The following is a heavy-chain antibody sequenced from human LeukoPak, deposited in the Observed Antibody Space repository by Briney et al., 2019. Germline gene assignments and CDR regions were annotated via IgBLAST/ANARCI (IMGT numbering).Heavy chain of an antibody. D-gene: IGHD3-10*01. CDR3: ARRGGSGSYYQPNFDY. V-gene: IGHV4-39*01. Sequence: SETLSLTCTVSGGSISSSSYSWGWIRQPPGKGLEWIGSIYYSGSTYYNPSLKSRVTISVDTSKNQFSLKLSSVTAADTAVYYCARRGGSGSYYQPNFDYWGQGTLVTVSS. CDR2: IYYSGST. J-gene: IGHJ4*02. CDR1: GGSISSSSYS.